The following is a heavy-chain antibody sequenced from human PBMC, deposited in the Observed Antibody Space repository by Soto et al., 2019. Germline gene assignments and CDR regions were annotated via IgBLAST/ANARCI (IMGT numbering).Heavy chain of an antibody. Sequence: GEALKISCKGSGYSFASYWITWVRQKPGKGLEWVGPIDPTDSQTYYTPSFRGHVTISATKSITTVFLQLSSLRASDTAIYYCARKVFDYDTGPNFQYSLDSWGQGTLVTVSS. J-gene: IGHJ4*02. CDR1: GYSFASYW. D-gene: IGHD3-16*01. CDR3: ARKVFDYDTGPNFQYSLDS. CDR2: IDPTDSQT. V-gene: IGHV5-10-1*01.